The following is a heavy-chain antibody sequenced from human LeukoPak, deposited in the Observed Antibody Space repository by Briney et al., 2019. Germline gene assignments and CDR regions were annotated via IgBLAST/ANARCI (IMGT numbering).Heavy chain of an antibody. CDR2: IYYSGST. J-gene: IGHJ4*02. D-gene: IGHD4-11*01. CDR1: GGSISSYY. V-gene: IGHV4-59*01. CDR3: ARDYRMTKRGYFDY. Sequence: PSETLSLTCTVSGGSISSYYWSWIRQPPGKGLEWIGYIYYSGSTNYNPSLKSRVTISVDTSKNQFSLKLSSVTAADTAVYYCARDYRMTKRGYFDYWGQGTLVTVSS.